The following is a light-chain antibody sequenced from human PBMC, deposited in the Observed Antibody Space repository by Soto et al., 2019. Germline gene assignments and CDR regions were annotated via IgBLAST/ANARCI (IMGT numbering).Light chain of an antibody. V-gene: IGKV3-20*01. Sequence: EIVLTQSPGTLSLSPGERATLSCRASQSFSSSYLAWYQQKPGQAPRLLIYGASCRATGIPDRLSGSGSGTVFTLTISSLEHEDFAVYYCQHYGSALFTFGPGTKVDVK. CDR3: QHYGSALFT. CDR1: QSFSSSY. J-gene: IGKJ3*01. CDR2: GAS.